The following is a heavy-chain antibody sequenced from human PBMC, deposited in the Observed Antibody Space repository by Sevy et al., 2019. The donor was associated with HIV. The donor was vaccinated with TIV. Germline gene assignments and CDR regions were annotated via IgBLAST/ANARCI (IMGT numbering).Heavy chain of an antibody. J-gene: IGHJ6*02. CDR2: IKQDGSEK. Sequence: GGSLRLSCAASGFTFSSYWMSWVRQAPGKGLEWVANIKQDGSEKYYVDSVKGRFTISRDNAKSSLYLHWNSLRAEDTAIYYCARSYFGSGTSYGMDVWGQGTTVTVSS. V-gene: IGHV3-7*01. CDR1: GFTFSSYW. CDR3: ARSYFGSGTSYGMDV. D-gene: IGHD3-10*01.